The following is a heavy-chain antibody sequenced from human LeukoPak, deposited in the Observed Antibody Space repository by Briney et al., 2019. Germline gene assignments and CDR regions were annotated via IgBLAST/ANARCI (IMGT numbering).Heavy chain of an antibody. V-gene: IGHV3-21*01. CDR2: ISSSSSYI. D-gene: IGHD1-26*01. J-gene: IGHJ4*02. Sequence: GGSLRLSCAASGFTFSSYSMNWVRQAPGKGLEWVSSISSSSSYIYYADSVKGRFTISRDNAKNSLYLQMNSLRAEDTAVYYCARDSEAPKYPLLWEPFDYWGQGTLVTVSS. CDR1: GFTFSSYS. CDR3: ARDSEAPKYPLLWEPFDY.